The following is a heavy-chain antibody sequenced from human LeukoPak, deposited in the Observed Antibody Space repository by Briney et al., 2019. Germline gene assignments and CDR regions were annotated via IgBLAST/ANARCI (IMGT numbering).Heavy chain of an antibody. D-gene: IGHD3-9*01. CDR3: ARSLAILTGYHYYYGMDV. CDR1: GGTFSSYA. CDR2: IIPIFGTA. V-gene: IGHV1-69*13. Sequence: SVKVSCKASGGTFSSYAISWVRQAPGQGLEWMGGIIPIFGTANYAQKFQGRVTITADESTSTAYMELSSLRSDDTAVYYCARSLAILTGYHYYYGMDVWGQGTTVTVSS. J-gene: IGHJ6*02.